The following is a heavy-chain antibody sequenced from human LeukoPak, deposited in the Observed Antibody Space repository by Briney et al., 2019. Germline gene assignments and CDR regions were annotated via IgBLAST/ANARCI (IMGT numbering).Heavy chain of an antibody. CDR3: ATAQYYDILTGYYSAAYYFDY. J-gene: IGHJ4*02. CDR2: FDREDGET. CDR1: GYTLTELS. V-gene: IGHV1-24*01. D-gene: IGHD3-9*01. Sequence: ASVKVSCKVSGYTLTELSMHWVRQAPGKGLEWMGGFDREDGETIYAQKFQGRVTMTEDTSTDTAYMELSSLRSEDTAVYYCATAQYYDILTGYYSAAYYFDYWGQGTLVTVSS.